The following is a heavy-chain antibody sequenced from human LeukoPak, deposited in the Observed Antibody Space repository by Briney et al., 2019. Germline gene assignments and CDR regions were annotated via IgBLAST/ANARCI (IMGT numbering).Heavy chain of an antibody. Sequence: PSETLSLTCTVSGGSISSGSYYWSWIRQPAGKGLEWIGRIYTSGSTNYNPSLKSRVTISVDTSKNQFSLKLSSVTAADTAVYYCATNLRICGGDCYALDHWGQGTLVTVSS. D-gene: IGHD2-21*01. J-gene: IGHJ4*02. CDR1: GGSISSGSYY. V-gene: IGHV4-61*02. CDR2: IYTSGST. CDR3: ATNLRICGGDCYALDH.